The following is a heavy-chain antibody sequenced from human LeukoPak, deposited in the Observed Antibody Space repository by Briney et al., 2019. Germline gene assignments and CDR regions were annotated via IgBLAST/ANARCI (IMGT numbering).Heavy chain of an antibody. V-gene: IGHV3-11*04. CDR3: ARRFTSGWYFAFDI. CDR2: ISSSGSTI. D-gene: IGHD6-19*01. CDR1: GFTFSDYY. J-gene: IGHJ3*02. Sequence: PGGSLRLSCAASGFTFSDYYMSWIRQTPGKGLEWVSYISSSGSTIYYADSVKGRFTISRDNAKNSLDLQMNSLRVEDTAVYYCARRFTSGWYFAFDIWGQGTMVTVSS.